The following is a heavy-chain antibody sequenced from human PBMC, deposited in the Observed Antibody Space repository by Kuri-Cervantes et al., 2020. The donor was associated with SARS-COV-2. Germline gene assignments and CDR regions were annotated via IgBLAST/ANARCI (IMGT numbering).Heavy chain of an antibody. D-gene: IGHD5-18*01. CDR3: ARDTAMVSGQFDP. Sequence: LSLSCAASGFTFSSYAMHWVRQAPGKGLEWVAVISYDGSNKYYADSVKGRFTISRDNSKNTLYLQMNSLRAEDTAVYYCARDTAMVSGQFDPWGQGNLVTVSS. V-gene: IGHV3-30*04. CDR1: GFTFSSYA. J-gene: IGHJ5*02. CDR2: ISYDGSNK.